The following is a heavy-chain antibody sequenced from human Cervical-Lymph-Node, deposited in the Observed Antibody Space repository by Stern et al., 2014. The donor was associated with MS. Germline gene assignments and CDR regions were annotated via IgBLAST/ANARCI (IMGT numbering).Heavy chain of an antibody. CDR3: ARYTVRDWFDP. D-gene: IGHD4-17*01. V-gene: IGHV4-34*01. CDR1: GGSFSGYY. J-gene: IGHJ5*02. Sequence: QVQLQQWGAGLLKPSETLSLTCAVYGGSFSGYYWSWIRQSPGKGLEWIGEINHSGNTNYNPSPKSRVTISADTSRSHFSLKLGSVTAADTAVYYCARYTVRDWFDPWGQGTLVIVSS. CDR2: INHSGNT.